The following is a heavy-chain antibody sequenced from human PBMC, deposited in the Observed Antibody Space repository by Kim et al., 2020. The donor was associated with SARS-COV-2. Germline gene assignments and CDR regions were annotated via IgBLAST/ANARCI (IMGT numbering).Heavy chain of an antibody. CDR1: GFTFSTFG. V-gene: IGHV3-30*18. Sequence: GSLRLSCAASGFTFSTFGMHWVRQAPGKGLEWVALISYDGINKYYADSVKGRFTISRDNSKNTLFLQMNSLRAEDTAVYYCAKTNRGNYYYGMDVWGQGTTVTVSS. CDR3: AKTNRGNYYYGMDV. CDR2: ISYDGINK. J-gene: IGHJ6*02. D-gene: IGHD2-8*01.